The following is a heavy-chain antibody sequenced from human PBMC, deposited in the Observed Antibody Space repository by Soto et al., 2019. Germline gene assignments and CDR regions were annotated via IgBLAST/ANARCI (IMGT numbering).Heavy chain of an antibody. CDR2: IYPVDFDT. Sequence: PGESLKISCSASGYSFTNYYLAWLRQIPGKCLEWMGTIYPVDFDTRYRPSFQGQVTSSVDRSIRTAYLQWDSLKASDTAMYYCASSVLVPSTMNYFDFWGQGTLVTVCS. CDR3: ASSVLVPSTMNYFDF. D-gene: IGHD1-26*01. J-gene: IGHJ4*02. V-gene: IGHV5-51*01. CDR1: GYSFTNYY.